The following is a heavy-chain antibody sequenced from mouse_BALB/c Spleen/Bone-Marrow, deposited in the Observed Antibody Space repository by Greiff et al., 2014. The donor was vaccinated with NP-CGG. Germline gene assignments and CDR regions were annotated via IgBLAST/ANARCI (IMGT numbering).Heavy chain of an antibody. V-gene: IGHV5-6-5*01. J-gene: IGHJ2*01. Sequence: EVQLVESGGGLVKPGGSLKLSCAASGFTFSNYAMSWIRQTPEKRLEWVASISSGGNTFYLDSVKGRFTISRDNARNILYLQMSSLRSEDTAMYYCARGRPGSSFDYWGQGTTLTVSS. CDR2: ISSGGNT. CDR3: ARGRPGSSFDY. CDR1: GFTFSNYA. D-gene: IGHD1-1*01.